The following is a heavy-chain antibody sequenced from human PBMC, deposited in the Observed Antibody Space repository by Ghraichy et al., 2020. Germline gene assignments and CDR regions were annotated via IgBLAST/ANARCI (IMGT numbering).Heavy chain of an antibody. CDR3: AKAMGYDMLTGYFD. CDR2: ISGSGGST. J-gene: IGHJ4*02. CDR1: GFTFSSYA. Sequence: ETLSLTCAASGFTFSSYAMSWVRQAPGKGLEWVSAISGSGGSTYYADSVKGRFTISRDNSKNTLYLKMNSLRAEDTAVYYCAKAMGYDMLTGYFDWGQGTLVTVCS. V-gene: IGHV3-23*01. D-gene: IGHD3-9*01.